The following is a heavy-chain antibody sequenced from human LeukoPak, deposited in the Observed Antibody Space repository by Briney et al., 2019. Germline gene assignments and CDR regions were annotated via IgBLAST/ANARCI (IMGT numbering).Heavy chain of an antibody. D-gene: IGHD4-17*01. V-gene: IGHV4-59*08. CDR1: GGSISSYY. J-gene: IGHJ4*02. CDR3: ARHKHTVTHIDY. CDR2: IYYSGST. Sequence: SETLSLTCTVSGGSISSYYWSWIRQPPGKGLEWIGYIYYSGSTNYNPSLKSRVTISVDTSKNQFSLKLSSVPAADTAVYYCARHKHTVTHIDYWGQGTLVTVSS.